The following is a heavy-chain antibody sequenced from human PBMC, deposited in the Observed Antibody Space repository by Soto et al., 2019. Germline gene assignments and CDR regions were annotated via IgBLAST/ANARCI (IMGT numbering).Heavy chain of an antibody. V-gene: IGHV5-51*01. CDR1: GYTFATYW. J-gene: IGHJ6*02. D-gene: IGHD3-9*01. CDR3: ARLTGLPNYHSMDV. Sequence: EVQLVQSGAEVKKPGESLKISCEGSGYTFATYWIGWVRQMPGKGLEWMGMIYPGDSDTKYSPSFQGQVTISADKSINTAYLQWSSLEASDTAIYYCARLTGLPNYHSMDVWGQGTTVTVSS. CDR2: IYPGDSDT.